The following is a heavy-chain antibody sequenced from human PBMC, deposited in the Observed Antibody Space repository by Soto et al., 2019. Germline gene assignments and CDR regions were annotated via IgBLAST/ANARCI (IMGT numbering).Heavy chain of an antibody. CDR3: ARWPQPRYTADPYAVDV. V-gene: IGHV1-69*11. CDR2: IVPSLDTT. D-gene: IGHD3-16*02. Sequence: ASVKVSCKASGGTFSSSGFSWVRQAPGQGLEWMGMIVPSLDTTNYAQKFQARVTITADEVTSTAYMELRSLRSEDTAVYYCARWPQPRYTADPYAVDVWGQGTRVTVS. J-gene: IGHJ6*02. CDR1: GGTFSSSG.